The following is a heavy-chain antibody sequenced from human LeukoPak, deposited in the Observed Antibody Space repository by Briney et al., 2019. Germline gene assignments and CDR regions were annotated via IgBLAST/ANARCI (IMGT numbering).Heavy chain of an antibody. CDR3: ARLSYYYDSSGYYYERYYYDY. V-gene: IGHV4-34*01. Sequence: SETLSLTCAVYGGSFSGYYWSWIRQPPGKGLEWIGEINHSGSTNYNPSLKSRVTISVDTSKNQFSLKLSSVTAADTAVYYCARLSYYYDSSGYYYERYYYDYWGQGTLVTVSS. CDR1: GGSFSGYY. D-gene: IGHD3-22*01. CDR2: INHSGST. J-gene: IGHJ4*02.